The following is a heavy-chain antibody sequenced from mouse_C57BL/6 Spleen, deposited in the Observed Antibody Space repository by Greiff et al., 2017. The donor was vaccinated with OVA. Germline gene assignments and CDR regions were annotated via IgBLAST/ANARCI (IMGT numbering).Heavy chain of an antibody. CDR1: GYTFTSYW. Sequence: QVQLQQPGAELVRPGSSVKLSCKAYGYTFTSYWMDWVKQRPGQGLEWIGNIYPSDSETHYNQKFKDKATLTVDKSSSTAYMQLSSLTSEDSAVYYCARAGSSFFDYWGQGTTLTVSS. V-gene: IGHV1-61*01. CDR3: ARAGSSFFDY. J-gene: IGHJ2*01. CDR2: IYPSDSET. D-gene: IGHD1-1*01.